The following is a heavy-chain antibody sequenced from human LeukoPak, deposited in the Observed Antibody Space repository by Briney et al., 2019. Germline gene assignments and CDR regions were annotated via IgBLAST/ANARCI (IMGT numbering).Heavy chain of an antibody. D-gene: IGHD3-10*01. Sequence: SETLSLTCTVSGGSLSSYYWNWIRQPAGKGLEWIGRIYTSGSTNYNPSLKSRVTMSVDTSKNQFSLKLSSVTAADTAVYYCARGSLVRGVPYWGQGTLVTVSS. CDR2: IYTSGST. J-gene: IGHJ4*02. CDR1: GGSLSSYY. CDR3: ARGSLVRGVPY. V-gene: IGHV4-4*07.